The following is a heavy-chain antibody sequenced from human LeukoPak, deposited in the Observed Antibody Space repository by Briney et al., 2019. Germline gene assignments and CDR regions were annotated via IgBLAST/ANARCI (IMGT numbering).Heavy chain of an antibody. D-gene: IGHD1-26*01. Sequence: SGGSLRLSCAASGFTFSSFWMHWVRQAPGKGLVWVSRINTDGSSTDYADSVKGRFTISRDSAKTTLFLQMGSLRAEDTAVYYCARGRASYHYFDYWGQGTLVTVSS. CDR1: GFTFSSFW. V-gene: IGHV3-74*01. CDR2: INTDGSST. J-gene: IGHJ4*02. CDR3: ARGRASYHYFDY.